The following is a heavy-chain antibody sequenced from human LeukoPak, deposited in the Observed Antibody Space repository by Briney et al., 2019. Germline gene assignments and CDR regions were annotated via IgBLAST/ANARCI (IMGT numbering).Heavy chain of an antibody. CDR1: RGSISSIANY. CDR3: ASGPFNYFDF. V-gene: IGHV4-39*01. Sequence: SETLSLSCTVSRGSISSIANYWGWIRQPPGKGLEWIGSVYYTGNTYYNPSLKSRVTISVGASKSQFSLKLSSVTAADTAVYYCASGPFNYFDFWGQGTLVIVSS. J-gene: IGHJ4*02. CDR2: VYYTGNT.